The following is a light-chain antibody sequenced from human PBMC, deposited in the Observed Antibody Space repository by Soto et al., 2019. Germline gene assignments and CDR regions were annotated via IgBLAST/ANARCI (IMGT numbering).Light chain of an antibody. V-gene: IGKV1-5*03. Sequence: DTKITQSPSPLSASVGDRVTITCRASQSITNWLAWYQQKPGKAPKPLIYMASSLESGVPSRFSGSGGGTEFTLTISSLQPDDFATYYCQQYYRQATFGQGTKVEIK. CDR2: MAS. J-gene: IGKJ1*01. CDR1: QSITNW. CDR3: QQYYRQAT.